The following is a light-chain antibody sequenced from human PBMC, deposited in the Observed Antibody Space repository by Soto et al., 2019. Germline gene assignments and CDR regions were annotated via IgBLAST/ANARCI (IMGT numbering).Light chain of an antibody. CDR1: QGIDDW. CDR3: QEYNSY. Sequence: DNPMTQSPSTLSASVGDRVTITCRASQGIDDWLAWYQQKPGKAPKLLIYKASNLESGVPSRFSGRGFGTEFTLTISSLKPDDSATYYCQEYNSYFGGGNKVEIK. V-gene: IGKV1-5*03. CDR2: KAS. J-gene: IGKJ4*01.